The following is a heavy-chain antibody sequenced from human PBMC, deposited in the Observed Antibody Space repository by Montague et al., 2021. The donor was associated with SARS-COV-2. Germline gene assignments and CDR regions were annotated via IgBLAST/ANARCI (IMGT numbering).Heavy chain of an antibody. V-gene: IGHV4-61*05. CDR1: GGSISSSSYY. CDR3: ARVAGGVAAAPLDYYGMDV. CDR2: IYYSGST. J-gene: IGHJ6*02. D-gene: IGHD2-15*01. Sequence: SETLSLTCTVSGGSISSSSYYWGWIRQPPGKGLEWIGYIYYSGSTNYNPSLKSRVTISVDTSKSQFSLKLSSVTAADTAVYYCARVAGGVAAAPLDYYGMDVWGQGTTVTVSS.